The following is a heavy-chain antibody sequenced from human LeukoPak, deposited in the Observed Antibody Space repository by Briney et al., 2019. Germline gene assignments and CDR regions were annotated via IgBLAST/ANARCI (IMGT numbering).Heavy chain of an antibody. CDR3: ARNRIDT. CDR2: INHSGST. Sequence: PSETLSLTCAVYGGSFSGYYWSWIRQPPGKGLEWIWEINHSGSTNYNPSLKSRVTISVYTSKNQFSLKLSFVTAAHPDVSFYARNRIDTWGPGTLGTVSS. CDR1: GGSFSGYY. V-gene: IGHV4-34*01. J-gene: IGHJ5*02.